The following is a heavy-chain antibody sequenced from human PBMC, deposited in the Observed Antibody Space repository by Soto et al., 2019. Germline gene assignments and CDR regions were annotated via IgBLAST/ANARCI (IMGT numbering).Heavy chain of an antibody. J-gene: IGHJ4*02. CDR3: AILDQYSSSWSN. CDR2: IIPIFGTA. Sequence: QVQLVQSGAEVKKPWSSVKVSCKASGCTFSSYAISWVRQAPGQGLEWMGGIIPIFGTANYAQKFQVRVTITADESTSTAYMELSSLRSADTAVYYCAILDQYSSSWSNWGQGSLVTVSS. V-gene: IGHV1-69*01. D-gene: IGHD6-13*01. CDR1: GCTFSSYA.